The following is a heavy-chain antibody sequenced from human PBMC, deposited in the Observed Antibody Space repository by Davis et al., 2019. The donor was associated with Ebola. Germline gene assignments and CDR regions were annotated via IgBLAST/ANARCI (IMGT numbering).Heavy chain of an antibody. V-gene: IGHV3-73*01. D-gene: IGHD1-7*01. CDR3: TLTRTTLDY. CDR2: IRSKANSYAT. J-gene: IGHJ4*02. CDR1: GFTSSGSA. Sequence: GESLKISCAASGFTSSGSAMHWVRQASGKGLEWVGRIRSKANSYATAYAASVKGRFTISRDDSKNTAYLQMNSLKTEDTAVYYCTLTRTTLDYWGQGTLVTVSS.